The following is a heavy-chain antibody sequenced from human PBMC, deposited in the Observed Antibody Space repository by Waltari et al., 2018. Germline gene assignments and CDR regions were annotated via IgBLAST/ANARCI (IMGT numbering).Heavy chain of an antibody. CDR2: INWNSGNI. CDR3: TSDAFGNSIGGVFDY. CDR1: GFSFADRA. V-gene: IGHV3-9*01. D-gene: IGHD3-3*01. Sequence: EVQLVESGGGLVQPGRSLRLSCVGSGFSFADRAMHWVRQVPGKGLEWFSGINWNSGNIGDADSVKGRFTISRDNAKNSLYLQINSVRTEDTALYYCTSDAFGNSIGGVFDYWGQGTLVNVSS. J-gene: IGHJ4*02.